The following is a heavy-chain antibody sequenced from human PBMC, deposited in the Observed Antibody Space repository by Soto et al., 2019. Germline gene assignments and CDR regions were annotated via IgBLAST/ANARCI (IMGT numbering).Heavy chain of an antibody. J-gene: IGHJ6*02. V-gene: IGHV3-21*01. CDR2: IRGVSPNT. CDR1: GSTFSTYT. D-gene: IGHD3-10*01. CDR3: ARDRGYDAHDYYYNAMDV. Sequence: SMILSYMSCGSTFSTYTMNWVRPAQGEGLEWVSGIRGVSPNTFYAESVKGRFTISRDNAKNSVFLQMDSLRAEDTAVYYCARDRGYDAHDYYYNAMDVWGQGTTVTVSS.